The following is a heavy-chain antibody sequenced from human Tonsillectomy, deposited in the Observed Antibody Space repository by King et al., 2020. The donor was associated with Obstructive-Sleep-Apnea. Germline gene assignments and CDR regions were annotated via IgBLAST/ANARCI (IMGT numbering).Heavy chain of an antibody. CDR1: GHTFTTYY. CDR2: INPSGTGT. D-gene: IGHD6-13*01. Sequence: VQLVESGSEVKKPGASVKVSCKASGHTFTTYYTHWVRQALGQGLEWMGVINPSGTGTSYEQKFQGRFTMTRDTSTSTAYMELRSLRSEDTAIYYCAIFSLRRIWSARWLDPWRQGTLVTFSS. CDR3: AIFSLRRIWSARWLDP. J-gene: IGHJ5*02. V-gene: IGHV1-46*01.